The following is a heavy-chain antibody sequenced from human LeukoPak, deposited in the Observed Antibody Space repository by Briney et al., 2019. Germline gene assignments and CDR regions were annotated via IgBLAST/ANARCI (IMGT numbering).Heavy chain of an antibody. CDR3: VRDLTGGSGD. CDR2: INPKSGDT. V-gene: IGHV1-2*02. CDR1: GYTFTDYY. D-gene: IGHD6-19*01. Sequence: APVKVSCKASGYTFTDYYMHWVRQAPGQTFEWLAWINPKSGDTHYTQKFQGRVTVTTDTSITSVYMELSGLQSDDTAVYYCVRDLTGGSGDWGQGTLVTVSS. J-gene: IGHJ4*02.